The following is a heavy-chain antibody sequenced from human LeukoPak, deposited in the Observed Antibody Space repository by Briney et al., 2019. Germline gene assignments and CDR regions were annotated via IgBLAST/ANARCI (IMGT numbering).Heavy chain of an antibody. CDR2: IYTSGST. V-gene: IGHV4-61*09. D-gene: IGHD3-22*01. CDR1: GDSISSGSYS. J-gene: IGHJ4*02. CDR3: ARGTFNYDSSGYFGSWGLDY. Sequence: SQTLSLTCTVAGDSISSGSYSWRWIRQPAGKGLEWIGHIYTSGSTNYNPSLKSRVNISVDTSKNQFSLKLSSVTAADKAVYYCARGTFNYDSSGYFGSWGLDYWGQGTLVTVSS.